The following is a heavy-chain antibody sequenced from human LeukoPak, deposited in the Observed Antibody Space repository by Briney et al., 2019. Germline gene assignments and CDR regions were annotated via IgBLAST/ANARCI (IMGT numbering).Heavy chain of an antibody. CDR2: INPSGGST. V-gene: IGHV1-46*01. J-gene: IGHJ4*02. D-gene: IGHD3-22*01. CDR3: ARDGESDYYDSSGSFDY. Sequence: GASVKVSCKASGYTFTSYYMHWVRQAPGQGLEWMGIINPSGGSTSYAQKFQGGVTMTRDTSTSTVYMELSSLRSEDTAVYYCARDGESDYYDSSGSFDYWGQGTLVTVSS. CDR1: GYTFTSYY.